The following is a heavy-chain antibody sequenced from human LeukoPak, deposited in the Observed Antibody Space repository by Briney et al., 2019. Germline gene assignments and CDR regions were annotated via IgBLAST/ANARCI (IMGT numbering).Heavy chain of an antibody. CDR1: GGSISSYY. CDR3: ARVHSYYYDSSGSGGFDY. Sequence: PSETLSLTCTVSGGSISSYYWSWIRQPPGKGLEWIGYIYYSGSTNYKSSLKSRVTISVDTSKNQFSLKLSSVTAADTAVYYCARVHSYYYDSSGSGGFDYWGQGTLVTVSS. J-gene: IGHJ4*02. D-gene: IGHD3-22*01. V-gene: IGHV4-59*12. CDR2: IYYSGST.